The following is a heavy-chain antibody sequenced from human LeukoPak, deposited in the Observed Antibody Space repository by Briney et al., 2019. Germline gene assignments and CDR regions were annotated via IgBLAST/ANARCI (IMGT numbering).Heavy chain of an antibody. CDR3: ARPHDSNRDHSGYGY. J-gene: IGHJ4*02. CDR1: GFSFSNYW. CDR2: INQDGHEE. Sequence: GGSLRLSCATSGFSFSNYWMSWVRQAPGKGLEWVANINQDGHEEYYVDSVKGRFTISRDNAKNTLDLQMHRLRAEDTAIYYCARPHDSNRDHSGYGYWGRGTLVTVSS. V-gene: IGHV3-7*02. D-gene: IGHD5-12*01.